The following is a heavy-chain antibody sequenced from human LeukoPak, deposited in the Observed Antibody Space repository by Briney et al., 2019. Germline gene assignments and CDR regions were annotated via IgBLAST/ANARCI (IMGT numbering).Heavy chain of an antibody. Sequence: GGCLRLSCAASGFTFSSYELNWVRQAPGKGLEWVSCISSSSSTIYYADSVKGRFTISRDNAKNSLYLQMNSLRAEDTAVYYCARVGGNWSPDYWGQGTLVTVS. V-gene: IGHV3-48*03. J-gene: IGHJ4*02. CDR3: ARVGGNWSPDY. CDR1: GFTFSSYE. CDR2: ISSSSSTI.